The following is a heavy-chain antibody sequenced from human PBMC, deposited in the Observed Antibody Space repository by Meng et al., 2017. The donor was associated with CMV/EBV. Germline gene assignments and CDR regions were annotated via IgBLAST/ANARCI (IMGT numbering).Heavy chain of an antibody. J-gene: IGHJ5*02. V-gene: IGHV1-18*01. CDR3: ARGRRGADNWFDP. CDR2: ISAYNGNT. Sequence: VQLVHSEAEVKNPEAAVRASFNDSGYTFTSYCISWVRQAPGQGLEWMAWISAYNGNTNYAQKLQGRVTMTTDTSTSTAYMELRSLRSDDTAVYYCARGRRGADNWFDPWGQGTLVTVSS. CDR1: GYTFTSYC.